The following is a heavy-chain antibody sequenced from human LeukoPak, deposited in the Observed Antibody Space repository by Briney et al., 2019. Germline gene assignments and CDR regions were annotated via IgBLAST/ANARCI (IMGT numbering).Heavy chain of an antibody. J-gene: IGHJ4*02. CDR1: GFTFSSYG. CDR2: IRYDGSNK. CDR3: ASTLGGSYRPLFDY. V-gene: IGHV3-30*02. Sequence: GGSLRLSCAASGFTFSSYGMHWVRQAPGKGLEWVAFIRYDGSNKYYADSVKGRFTISRDNSKNTLYLQMNSLRAEDTAVYYCASTLGGSYRPLFDYWGQGTLVTVSS. D-gene: IGHD1-26*01.